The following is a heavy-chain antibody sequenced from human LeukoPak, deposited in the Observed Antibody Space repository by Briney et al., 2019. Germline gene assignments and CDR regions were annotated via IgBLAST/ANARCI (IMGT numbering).Heavy chain of an antibody. CDR2: ISAYNGNT. CDR1: GYTFTGYS. CDR3: AREDAVGATDFDY. V-gene: IGHV1-18*01. D-gene: IGHD1-26*01. J-gene: IGHJ4*02. Sequence: ASVKVSCKSSGYTFTGYSIHWVRQAPGQGLEWMGWISAYNGNTNYAQKLQGRVTMTTDTSTSTAYMELRSLRSDDTAVYYCAREDAVGATDFDYWGQGTLVTVSS.